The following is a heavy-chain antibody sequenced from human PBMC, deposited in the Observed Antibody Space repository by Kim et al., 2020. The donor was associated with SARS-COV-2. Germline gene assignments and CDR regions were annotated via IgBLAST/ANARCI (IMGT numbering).Heavy chain of an antibody. V-gene: IGHV4-34*01. D-gene: IGHD6-6*01. CDR3: ARGRGNGSSRNKWFDP. J-gene: IGHJ5*02. CDR2: INHSGST. CDR1: GGSFSGYY. Sequence: SETLSLTCAVYGGSFSGYYWSWIRQPPGKGLEWIGEINHSGSTNYNPSLKSRVTISVDTSKNQFSLKLSSVTAADTAVYYCARGRGNGSSRNKWFDPWGQGTLVTVSS.